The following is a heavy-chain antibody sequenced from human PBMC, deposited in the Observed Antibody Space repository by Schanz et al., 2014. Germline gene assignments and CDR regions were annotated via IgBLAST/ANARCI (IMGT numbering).Heavy chain of an antibody. CDR3: ARVHHYDPSGWGYFDY. Sequence: EVQLLESGGGLVQPGGSLRLSCAVSGFTVSSNHMSWVRQAPGKGLEWVSVIYSGIGAYYADSVKDRFTVSRDNSKNTVYLQMNRLRAEDTAVYYCARVHHYDPSGWGYFDYWGRGALVTVSS. CDR1: GFTVSSNH. V-gene: IGHV3-66*01. CDR2: IYSGIGA. J-gene: IGHJ4*02. D-gene: IGHD3-22*01.